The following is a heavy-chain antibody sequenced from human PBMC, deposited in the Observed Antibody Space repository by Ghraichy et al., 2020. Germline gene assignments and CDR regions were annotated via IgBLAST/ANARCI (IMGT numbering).Heavy chain of an antibody. J-gene: IGHJ3*02. CDR1: GFTFSSYW. V-gene: IGHV3-7*01. D-gene: IGHD2/OR15-2a*01. Sequence: GGSLRLSCAASGFTFSSYWMSWVRQAPGKGLEWVTNIKRDGSEKYYVDSVKGRFTVSRDNAKNSLYLQMNSLRAEDTAVYYCARDHKSMGGLIWGQGTMVTVSS. CDR3: ARDHKSMGGLI. CDR2: IKRDGSEK.